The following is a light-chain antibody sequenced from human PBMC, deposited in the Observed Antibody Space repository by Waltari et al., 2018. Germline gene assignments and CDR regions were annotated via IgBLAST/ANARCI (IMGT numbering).Light chain of an antibody. J-gene: IGKJ3*01. CDR2: GAS. CDR1: QSVNNY. CDR3: QKYSNSLFT. V-gene: IGKV3-20*01. Sequence: VILTQSPAPLSLSPGERATLSCRASQSVNNYLAWYQQKPGQAPRLHIYGASSRATGIPDRFSGSGSGTEFTLTISSLEPEDFAVYYCQKYSNSLFTFGPGTKLDIK.